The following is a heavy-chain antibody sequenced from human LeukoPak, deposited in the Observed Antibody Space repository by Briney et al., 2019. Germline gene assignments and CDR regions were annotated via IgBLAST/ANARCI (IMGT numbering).Heavy chain of an antibody. J-gene: IGHJ5*02. CDR2: INPNSGGA. CDR3: ATSGLLWFGDLGWFDP. D-gene: IGHD3-10*01. V-gene: IGHV1-2*02. CDR1: GYTFTGYY. Sequence: GASVKVSCKASGYTFTGYYMHWVRQAPGQGLEWMGWINPNSGGANYAQKFQGRVTMTRDTSISTAYMELSRLRSDDTAVYYCATSGLLWFGDLGWFDPWGQGTLVTVSS.